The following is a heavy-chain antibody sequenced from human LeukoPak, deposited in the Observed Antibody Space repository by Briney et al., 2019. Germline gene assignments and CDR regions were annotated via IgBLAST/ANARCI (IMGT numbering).Heavy chain of an antibody. CDR3: ASEGLYDYVRGSYRHDH. J-gene: IGHJ4*02. Sequence: GGSLRLSCAASGFTFTNYWMSWVRQAPGKGLEWVANIKQDGNERFYVDSVKGRFTISRDNAKNSLYLQMNNLRAEDTAVCYCASEGLYDYVRGSYRHDHWGQGTLVTVSS. CDR2: IKQDGNER. V-gene: IGHV3-7*03. D-gene: IGHD3-16*02. CDR1: GFTFTNYW.